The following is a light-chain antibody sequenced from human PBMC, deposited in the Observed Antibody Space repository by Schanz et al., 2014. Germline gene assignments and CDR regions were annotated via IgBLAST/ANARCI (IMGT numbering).Light chain of an antibody. CDR2: GAS. CDR1: QSVSSSY. CDR3: QQRVNWPQIT. Sequence: EIVLTQSPATLSLSPGERATLSCRASQSVSSSYLAWYQQKPGQAPRLLICGASSRATGIPARFSGSGSGTDFTLSISNLEPEDFAVYYCQQRVNWPQITFGQGTRLEIK. J-gene: IGKJ5*01. V-gene: IGKV3D-20*02.